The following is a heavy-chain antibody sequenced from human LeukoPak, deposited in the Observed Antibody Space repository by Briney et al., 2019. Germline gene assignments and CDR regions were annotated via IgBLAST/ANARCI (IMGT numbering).Heavy chain of an antibody. Sequence: GEPLKISCKGSGYSFTSYWIGWVRQMPGKGLEWMGIIYPGDSDTRYSPSFQGQVTISADKSISTAYLQWSSLKASDTAMYYCARHYESGIAAADNWFDPWGQGTLVTVSS. J-gene: IGHJ5*02. CDR3: ARHYESGIAAADNWFDP. V-gene: IGHV5-51*01. D-gene: IGHD6-13*01. CDR2: IYPGDSDT. CDR1: GYSFTSYW.